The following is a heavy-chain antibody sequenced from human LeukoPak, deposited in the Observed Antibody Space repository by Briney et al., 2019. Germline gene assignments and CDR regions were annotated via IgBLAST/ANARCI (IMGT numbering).Heavy chain of an antibody. Sequence: TSSETLSLTCTVSGDSISSSSYYWGWIRQPPGKGLEWIGTIFYSGSTYYNPSLKSRVTISVDKSKNQFSLKLSSVTAADTAVYYCARLPDPWGQGTLVTVSS. CDR2: IFYSGST. CDR1: GDSISSSSYY. J-gene: IGHJ5*02. V-gene: IGHV4-39*07. CDR3: ARLPDP.